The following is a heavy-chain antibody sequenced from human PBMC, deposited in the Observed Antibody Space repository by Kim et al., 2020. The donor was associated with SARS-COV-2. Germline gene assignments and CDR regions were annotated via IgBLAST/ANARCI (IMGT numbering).Heavy chain of an antibody. D-gene: IGHD3-10*01. CDR2: ISSSSSTI. J-gene: IGHJ4*02. CDR1: GFTFSSYS. CDR3: ARGFGVRGVIIISWLFDY. Sequence: GGSLRLSCAASGFTFSSYSMNWVRQAPGKGLEWVSYISSSSSTIYYADSVKGRFTISRDNAKNSLYLQMNSLRDEDTAVYYCARGFGVRGVIIISWLFDYWGQGTLVTVSS. V-gene: IGHV3-48*02.